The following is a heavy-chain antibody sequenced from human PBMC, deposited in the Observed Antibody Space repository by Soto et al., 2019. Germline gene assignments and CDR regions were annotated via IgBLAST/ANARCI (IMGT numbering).Heavy chain of an antibody. Sequence: GGSLRLSCAASGFTFSSYWMSWVRQAPGKGLEWVANINQDGSEKYYVDSVKGRFTISRDNAKNSLYLQMNSLRAEDTAVYYCARDPNIVATMGSIYYYCGMDVWGQGTTVTVSS. CDR3: ARDPNIVATMGSIYYYCGMDV. CDR2: INQDGSEK. J-gene: IGHJ6*02. CDR1: GFTFSSYW. D-gene: IGHD5-12*01. V-gene: IGHV3-7*01.